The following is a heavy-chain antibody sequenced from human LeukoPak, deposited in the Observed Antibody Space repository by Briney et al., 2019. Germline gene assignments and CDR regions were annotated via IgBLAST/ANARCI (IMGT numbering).Heavy chain of an antibody. D-gene: IGHD1-26*01. CDR2: IYYTGST. V-gene: IGHV4-59*01. J-gene: IGHJ5*02. CDR1: GGSISNYF. Sequence: SETLSLTCTVSGGSISNYFWSWIRQPPGKGLEWIGYIYYTGSTNYNPSLKSRVTISVGTSKNQFSLKLSSVTAADTAVYYCARGSGSYSNWFDPWGQGTLVTVSS. CDR3: ARGSGSYSNWFDP.